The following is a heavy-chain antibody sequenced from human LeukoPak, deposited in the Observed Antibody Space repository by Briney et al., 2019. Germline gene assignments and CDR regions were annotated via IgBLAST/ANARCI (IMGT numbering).Heavy chain of an antibody. CDR1: GFTFSSYA. Sequence: PGGSLRLSCAASGFTFSSYAMSWVRQAPGKGLEWVSAISGSGGSTYYADSVKGRFTISRDNSKNTLYLQMNSLRAEDTAVYYCAKQGEIYYDSSGYQDWSQGTLVTVFS. V-gene: IGHV3-23*01. CDR3: AKQGEIYYDSSGYQD. J-gene: IGHJ4*02. D-gene: IGHD3-22*01. CDR2: ISGSGGST.